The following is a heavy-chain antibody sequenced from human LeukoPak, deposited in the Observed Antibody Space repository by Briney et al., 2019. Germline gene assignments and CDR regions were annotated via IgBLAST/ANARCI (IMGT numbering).Heavy chain of an antibody. CDR1: GGSFSGYY. Sequence: SETLSLTCAVYGGSFSGYYWSRIRQPPGKGLEWIGEINHSGNTNYNPSLKSRVTISVDTSRNQFSLKLSSVTAADTTVYYCARGGRYCSGGSCYSGHFQHWGQGTLVTVSS. CDR2: INHSGNT. D-gene: IGHD2-15*01. V-gene: IGHV4-34*01. CDR3: ARGGRYCSGGSCYSGHFQH. J-gene: IGHJ1*01.